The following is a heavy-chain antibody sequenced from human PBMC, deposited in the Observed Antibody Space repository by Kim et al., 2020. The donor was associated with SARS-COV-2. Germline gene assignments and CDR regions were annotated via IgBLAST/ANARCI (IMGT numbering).Heavy chain of an antibody. CDR1: GDSVSSNSAA. CDR2: TYYRSKWYN. D-gene: IGHD1-26*01. CDR3: ARIEVGATTDLHLHYGMDV. V-gene: IGHV6-1*01. J-gene: IGHJ6*02. Sequence: SQTLSLTCAISGDSVSSNSAAWNWIRQSPSRGLEWLGSTYYRSKWYNDYAVSVKSRITINPDTSKNQFSLQLNSVTPEDTAVYYCARIEVGATTDLHLHYGMDVWGQGTTVTVSS.